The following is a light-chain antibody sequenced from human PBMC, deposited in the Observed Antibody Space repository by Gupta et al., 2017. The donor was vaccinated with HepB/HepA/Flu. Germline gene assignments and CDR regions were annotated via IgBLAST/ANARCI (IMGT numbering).Light chain of an antibody. Sequence: EIVMTQSPVTLSVSPGERATLSCRASQSVGDKLAWYQQKPGQAPRLLIYGASTRATGIPARFSGSGSETEFTLTISSLQSGDFTVYYCQQYYNWPLTFGQGTRLEIK. J-gene: IGKJ5*01. V-gene: IGKV3-15*01. CDR3: QQYYNWPLT. CDR1: QSVGDK. CDR2: GAS.